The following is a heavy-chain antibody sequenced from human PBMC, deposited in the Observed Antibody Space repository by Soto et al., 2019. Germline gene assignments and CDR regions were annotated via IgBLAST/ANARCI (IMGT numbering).Heavy chain of an antibody. J-gene: IGHJ4*02. CDR1: GGSISSSSEF. CDR2: VHYSGTT. D-gene: IGHD2-21*02. V-gene: IGHV4-39*01. Sequence: SETLSLTCTVSGGSISSSSEFWAWVRQPPGRGLEWIGSVHYSGTTYYDPSLQSRVIISGDTSKNQFSLNLRSVTATDVAVYFFARLIHCFRTACYFDTWSQGTLVTVSS. CDR3: ARLIHCFRTACYFDT.